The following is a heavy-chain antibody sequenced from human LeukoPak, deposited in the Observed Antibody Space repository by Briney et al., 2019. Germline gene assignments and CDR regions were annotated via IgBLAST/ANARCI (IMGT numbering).Heavy chain of an antibody. J-gene: IGHJ4*02. CDR3: ARHPPRDGSAFDY. CDR2: MYYSGTT. CDR1: GVSISSGSYY. V-gene: IGHV4-39*01. Sequence: SETLSLTCTVSGVSISSGSYYWGWIRQPPGKGLEWIASMYYSGTTFYSPSLKSRVTISVDTSKNQLSLKLGSVTAADTAVYYCARHPPRDGSAFDYWGQGTLVTVSS.